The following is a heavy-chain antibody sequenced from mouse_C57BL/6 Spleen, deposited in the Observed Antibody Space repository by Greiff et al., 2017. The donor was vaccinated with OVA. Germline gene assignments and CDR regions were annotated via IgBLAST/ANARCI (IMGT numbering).Heavy chain of an antibody. CDR3: ATYYYGSSYDAMDY. J-gene: IGHJ4*01. CDR1: GFSLTSYG. D-gene: IGHD1-1*01. V-gene: IGHV2-2*01. CDR2: IWSGGST. Sequence: QVQLQQSGPGLVQPSQSLSITCTVSGFSLTSYGVHWVRQSPGKGLEWLGVIWSGGSTDYNAAFISSLSISKDNSKSQVFFKMNSLQADDTAIYYCATYYYGSSYDAMDYWGQGTSVTVSS.